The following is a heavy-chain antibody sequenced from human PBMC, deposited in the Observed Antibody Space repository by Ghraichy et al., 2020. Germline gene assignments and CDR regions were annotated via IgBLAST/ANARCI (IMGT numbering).Heavy chain of an antibody. CDR3: ARDRLFGVVSAFDI. J-gene: IGHJ3*02. V-gene: IGHV3-53*01. CDR1: GFTVSSNY. Sequence: GGSLRLSCAASGFTVSSNYMSWVRQAPGKGLEWVSVIYSGGSTYYADSVKGRFTISRDNSKNTLYLQMNSLRAEDTAVYYCARDRLFGVVSAFDIWGQGTMVTVSS. CDR2: IYSGGST. D-gene: IGHD3-3*01.